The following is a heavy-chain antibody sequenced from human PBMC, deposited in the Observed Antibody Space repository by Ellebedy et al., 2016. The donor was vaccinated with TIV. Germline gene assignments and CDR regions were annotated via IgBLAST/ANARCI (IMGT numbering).Heavy chain of an antibody. J-gene: IGHJ5*02. V-gene: IGHV4-30-4*01. CDR1: GGSISSGDYY. D-gene: IGHD2-15*01. CDR3: ARDLGGYCSGGSCYPRPRAPNNWFDP. CDR2: IYYSGST. Sequence: SETLSLXCTVSGGSISSGDYYWSWIRQPPGKGLEWIGYIYYSGSTYYNPSLKSRVTISVDTSKNQFSLKLSSVTAADTAVYYCARDLGGYCSGGSCYPRPRAPNNWFDPWGQGTLVTVSS.